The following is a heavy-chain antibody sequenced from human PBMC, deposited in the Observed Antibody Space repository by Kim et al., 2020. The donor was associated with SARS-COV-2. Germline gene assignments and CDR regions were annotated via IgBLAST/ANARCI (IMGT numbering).Heavy chain of an antibody. CDR2: INPNSGGT. CDR3: ATGRTYYDILTGQPLDY. D-gene: IGHD3-9*01. J-gene: IGHJ4*02. CDR1: GYTFTGYY. Sequence: ASVKVSCKASGYTFTGYYMHWVRQAPGQGLEWMGWINPNSGGTNYAQKFQGRVTMTRDTSISTAYMELSRLRSDDTAVYYCATGRTYYDILTGQPLDYWGQGTLVTVSS. V-gene: IGHV1-2*02.